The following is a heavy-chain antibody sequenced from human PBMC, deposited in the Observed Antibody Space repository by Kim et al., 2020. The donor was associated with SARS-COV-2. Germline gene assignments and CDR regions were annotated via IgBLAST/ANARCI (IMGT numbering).Heavy chain of an antibody. V-gene: IGHV5-51*01. CDR2: IYPGDSDT. CDR1: GYSFTSYW. Sequence: GESLKISCKGSGYSFTSYWIGWVRQMPGKGLEWMGIIYPGDSDTRYSPSFQGQVTISADKSISTAYLQWSSLRASDTAMYYCARYRATAMGTPYYYYGMDVWGQGTTVTVSS. J-gene: IGHJ6*02. D-gene: IGHD5-18*01. CDR3: ARYRATAMGTPYYYYGMDV.